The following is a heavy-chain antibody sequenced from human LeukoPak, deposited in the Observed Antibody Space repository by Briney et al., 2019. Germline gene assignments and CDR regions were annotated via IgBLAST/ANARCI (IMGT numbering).Heavy chain of an antibody. CDR1: GFTFSSYA. D-gene: IGHD3-3*01. CDR3: AKDQGTYYDFWSGYFPFDY. Sequence: GGSLRLSCAASGFTFSSYAMSWVRQAPGKGLEWVSAISGSGGSTYYADSVKGRFTISRDNSKNTLYLQMNSLRAEDTAVYYCAKDQGTYYDFWSGYFPFDYWGQGTLVTVSS. J-gene: IGHJ4*02. CDR2: ISGSGGST. V-gene: IGHV3-23*01.